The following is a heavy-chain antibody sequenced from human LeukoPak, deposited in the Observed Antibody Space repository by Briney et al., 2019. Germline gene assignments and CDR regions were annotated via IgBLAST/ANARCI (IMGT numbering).Heavy chain of an antibody. J-gene: IGHJ4*02. CDR3: ARVPTVTFFDY. CDR2: IYYSGST. V-gene: IGHV4-39*07. D-gene: IGHD4-17*01. Sequence: PSETLSLTCTVSGGSLSSSSYYWGWLRQPPGRGLEWIGSIYYSGSTYYNPSLKSRVTISVDTSKNQFSLKLSSVTAADTAVYYCARVPTVTFFDYWGQGTLVTVSS. CDR1: GGSLSSSSYY.